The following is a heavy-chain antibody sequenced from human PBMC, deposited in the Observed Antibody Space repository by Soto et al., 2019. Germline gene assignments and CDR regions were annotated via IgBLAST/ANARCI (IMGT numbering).Heavy chain of an antibody. CDR1: GFTFRNYG. Sequence: QVQLVESGGGVVQPGTSLRLSCAASGFTFRNYGMNWVRQAPGKGLEWVAIIRYDENNKYYADSVKGRFTISRDNSKNTLYLQMNSLRAEDTAVYYCARDSVWTFDSWGQGTLVTVSS. J-gene: IGHJ4*02. V-gene: IGHV3-33*01. D-gene: IGHD2-21*01. CDR2: IRYDENNK. CDR3: ARDSVWTFDS.